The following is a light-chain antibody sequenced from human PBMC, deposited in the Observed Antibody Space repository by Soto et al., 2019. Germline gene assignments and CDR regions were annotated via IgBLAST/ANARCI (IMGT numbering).Light chain of an antibody. Sequence: EIVLTQSPGTLSLSPGERATLSCRASQSVSSNSLAWYQPKRGQAPRLLIYGASNRATGIPERFSGSGSGMVLTLTISTPEPEAFAVSYCQRSHYSASPLCTVGAGT. CDR1: QSVSSNS. CDR2: GAS. V-gene: IGKV3-20*01. CDR3: QRSHYSASPLCT. J-gene: IGKJ3*01.